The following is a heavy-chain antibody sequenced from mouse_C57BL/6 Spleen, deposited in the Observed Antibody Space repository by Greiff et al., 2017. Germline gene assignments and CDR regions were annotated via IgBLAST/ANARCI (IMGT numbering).Heavy chain of an antibody. CDR3: ARRELYDYDVGWYFDV. J-gene: IGHJ1*03. Sequence: QVQLQQPGAELVMPGASVKLSCKASGYTFTSYWMHWVKQRPGQGLEWIGEIDPSDSYTNYNQKFKGKSTLTVDKSSSTAYMQLSSLTSEDSAVYYCARRELYDYDVGWYFDVWGTGTTVTVSS. CDR2: IDPSDSYT. V-gene: IGHV1-69*01. D-gene: IGHD2-4*01. CDR1: GYTFTSYW.